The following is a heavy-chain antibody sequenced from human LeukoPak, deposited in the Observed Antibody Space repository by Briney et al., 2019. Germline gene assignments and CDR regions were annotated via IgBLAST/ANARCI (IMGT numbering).Heavy chain of an antibody. V-gene: IGHV3-21*01. CDR2: ISSSSGYI. CDR1: GFTFSSYS. D-gene: IGHD1/OR15-1a*01. Sequence: PGGSLRLSCAASGFTFSSYSMNWVRQAPGKGLEWVSSISSSSGYIYYADSVKGRFTISRDNAKNSLYLQMNSLRAEDTAVYYCARVAGVTGTNDYWGQGTLVTVSS. CDR3: ARVAGVTGTNDY. J-gene: IGHJ4*02.